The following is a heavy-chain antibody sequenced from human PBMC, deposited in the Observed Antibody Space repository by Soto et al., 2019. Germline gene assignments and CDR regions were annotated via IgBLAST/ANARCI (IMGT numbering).Heavy chain of an antibody. V-gene: IGHV3-23*01. J-gene: IGHJ4*02. CDR1: GFTFSSFA. Sequence: EVQLLESGGGLVQPGGSLRLSCAVSGFTFSSFAMSWVRQAPGKGLERVSVISSSGGTTYYADPVKGRFTISRDNSKNPLYLQMNSLTAQDTAVYYCATDHRYGCDYWGQGTLVTVSS. D-gene: IGHD5-18*01. CDR2: ISSSGGTT. CDR3: ATDHRYGCDY.